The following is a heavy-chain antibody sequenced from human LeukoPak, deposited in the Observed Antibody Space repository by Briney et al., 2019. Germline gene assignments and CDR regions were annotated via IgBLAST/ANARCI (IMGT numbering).Heavy chain of an antibody. CDR3: ARGRSSGWYRPIVIDP. J-gene: IGHJ5*02. D-gene: IGHD6-19*01. Sequence: PSETLTLTCTVSGDSISSSSSYWGWIRQPPGKGLEWIGEINHSGSTNYNPSLKSRVTISVDTSKNQFSLKLSSVTAADTAVYYCARGRSSGWYRPIVIDPWGQGTLVTVSS. CDR1: GDSISSSSSY. CDR2: INHSGST. V-gene: IGHV4-39*07.